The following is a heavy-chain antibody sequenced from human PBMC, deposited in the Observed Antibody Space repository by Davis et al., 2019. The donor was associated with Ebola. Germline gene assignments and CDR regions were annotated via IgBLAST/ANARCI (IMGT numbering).Heavy chain of an antibody. V-gene: IGHV3-30*02. J-gene: IGHJ4*02. D-gene: IGHD2-15*01. CDR3: AKNGGGTDIIFYC. CDR2: VRSHGSDD. Sequence: PGGSLRLSCAASGFTFNIFDMHWVRQAPGRGLEWVAFVRSHGSDDHYADSVKGRFTISRDNSRNTLYLQMNSLRADDTAVYYCAKNGGGTDIIFYCWGQGTLVTVSS. CDR1: GFTFNIFD.